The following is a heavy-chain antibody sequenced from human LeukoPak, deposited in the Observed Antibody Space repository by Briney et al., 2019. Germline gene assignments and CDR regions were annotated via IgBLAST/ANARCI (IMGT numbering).Heavy chain of an antibody. V-gene: IGHV3-23*01. J-gene: IGHJ4*02. CDR2: ISGSGGST. CDR3: AKRGLAAALFR. D-gene: IGHD6-13*01. CDR1: GFTFSSYA. Sequence: GGSLRLSCAASGFTFSSYAMSWVRQAPGKGLEWVSDISGSGGSTYYADSVKGRFTISRDNSKNTLYLQMNRLRAEDTAVYYCAKRGLAAALFRWGQGTLVTISS.